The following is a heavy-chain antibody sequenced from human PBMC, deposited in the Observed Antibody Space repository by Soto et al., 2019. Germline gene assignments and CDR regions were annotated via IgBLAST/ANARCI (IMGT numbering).Heavy chain of an antibody. CDR3: ARGGSPLVVTAWIFVFGWFDP. Sequence: SETLSLTCTVSGGSISSGDYYWSWIRQPPGKGLEWIGYIYYSGSTYYNPSLKSRVTISVDTSKNQFSLKLSSVTAADTAVYYCARGGSPLVVTAWIFVFGWFDPWGQGTLVTVSS. J-gene: IGHJ5*02. V-gene: IGHV4-30-4*01. D-gene: IGHD2-21*02. CDR2: IYYSGST. CDR1: GGSISSGDYY.